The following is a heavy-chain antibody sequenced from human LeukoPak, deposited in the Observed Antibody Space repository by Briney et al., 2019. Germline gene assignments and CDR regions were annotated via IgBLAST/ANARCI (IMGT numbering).Heavy chain of an antibody. CDR2: ISGSGGGT. CDR3: ARIRRGWYIDY. J-gene: IGHJ4*02. Sequence: GGSLRLSCAASGFTFSSYAMSWVRQAPGKGLEWVSGISGSGGGTYYADSVKGRFTISRDNSKNTLCLQMNSLRAEDTAVYYCARIRRGWYIDYWGQGTLVTVSS. V-gene: IGHV3-23*01. CDR1: GFTFSSYA.